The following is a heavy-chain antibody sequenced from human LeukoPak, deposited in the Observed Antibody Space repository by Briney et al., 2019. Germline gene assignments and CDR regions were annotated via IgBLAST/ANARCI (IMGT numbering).Heavy chain of an antibody. D-gene: IGHD5-24*01. CDR2: ISTSSSYK. Sequence: GGSLRLSCAASEFTFSSYSMNWVRQAPGKGLEWVSSISTSSSYKYYADSVKGRFAVSRDNAKNSLYLQMNSLRAEDTAVYYCARAGGSDGYNSAFGFWGQGTLVTVSS. V-gene: IGHV3-21*01. CDR1: EFTFSSYS. CDR3: ARAGGSDGYNSAFGF. J-gene: IGHJ4*02.